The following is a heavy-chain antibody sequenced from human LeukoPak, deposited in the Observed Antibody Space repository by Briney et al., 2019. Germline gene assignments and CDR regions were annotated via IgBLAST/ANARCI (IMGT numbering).Heavy chain of an antibody. V-gene: IGHV1-46*01. J-gene: IGHJ4*02. D-gene: IGHD2-21*02. CDR2: INPSGSST. Sequence: ASVKASCKASGYTFTNYYMHWVRQAPGQGLEWMGMINPSGSSTTYAQKFQVRVTMTTDTSTSTVYMQLSSLRSEDTAVYYCARGGRWSKSWGVTRVEDYWGQGTLVTVSS. CDR1: GYTFTNYY. CDR3: ARGGRWSKSWGVTRVEDY.